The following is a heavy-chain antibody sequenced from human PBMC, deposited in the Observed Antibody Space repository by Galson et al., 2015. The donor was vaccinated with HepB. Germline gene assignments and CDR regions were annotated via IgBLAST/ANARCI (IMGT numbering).Heavy chain of an antibody. Sequence: SLRLSCAASGFTFSSYAMHWVRQAPGKGLEWVAVISYDGSNKYYADSVKGRFTISRDNSKNTLYLQMNSLRAEDTAVYYCARDAGSSGYDSSGYYGNWFDPWGQGTLVTVSS. V-gene: IGHV3-30*04. CDR3: ARDAGSSGYDSSGYYGNWFDP. J-gene: IGHJ5*02. CDR2: ISYDGSNK. D-gene: IGHD3-22*01. CDR1: GFTFSSYA.